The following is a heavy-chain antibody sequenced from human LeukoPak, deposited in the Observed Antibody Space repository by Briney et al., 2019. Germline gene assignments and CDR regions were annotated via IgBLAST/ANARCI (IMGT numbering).Heavy chain of an antibody. J-gene: IGHJ3*02. CDR3: ARAVPDDSSGWLDAFDI. V-gene: IGHV3-30*02. CDR1: GFSFSSYG. CDR2: IRYDGSNE. D-gene: IGHD6-19*01. Sequence: PGGSLRLSCAASGFSFSSYGMHWVRQAPGKGLEWVAFIRYDGSNEYYADSVKGRFTISRDNSKNTLYLQMNSLRAEDTAVYYCARAVPDDSSGWLDAFDIWGQGTMVTVSS.